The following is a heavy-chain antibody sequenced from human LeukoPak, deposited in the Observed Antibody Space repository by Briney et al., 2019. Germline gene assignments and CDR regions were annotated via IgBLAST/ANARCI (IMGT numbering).Heavy chain of an antibody. V-gene: IGHV4-39*01. Sequence: SETLSLTCTVSGGSISSSSYYWGWIRQPPGKGLEWIGSIYYSGSTYYNPSLKSRVTISVDTSKSQFSLKLSSVTAADTAVYYCARQQGSGSLYGYDYWGQGTLVTVSS. CDR2: IYYSGST. CDR3: ARQQGSGSLYGYDY. D-gene: IGHD3-10*01. J-gene: IGHJ4*02. CDR1: GGSISSSSYY.